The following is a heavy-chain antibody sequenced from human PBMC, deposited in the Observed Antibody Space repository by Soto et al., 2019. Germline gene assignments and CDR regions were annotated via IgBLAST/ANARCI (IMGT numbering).Heavy chain of an antibody. D-gene: IGHD1-26*01. CDR1: GFTFDDYT. J-gene: IGHJ6*02. V-gene: IGHV3-43*01. CDR3: AKDMGGAGSGSYYYYYGMDV. CDR2: ISWDGGST. Sequence: VGSLRLSCAASGFTFDDYTMHWVRQAPGKGLEWVSLISWDGGSTYYADSVKGRFTISRDNSKNSLYLQMNSLRTEDTAVDYWAKDMGGAGSGSYYYYYGMDVWGQGTTVTVSS.